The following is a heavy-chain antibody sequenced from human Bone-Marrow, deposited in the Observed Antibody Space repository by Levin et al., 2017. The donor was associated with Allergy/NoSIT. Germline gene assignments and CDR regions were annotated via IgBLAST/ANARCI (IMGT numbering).Heavy chain of an antibody. CDR2: IGFSGDRR. CDR1: GFDFSKYA. D-gene: IGHD4-17*01. CDR3: ARESLRGTSLDR. V-gene: IGHV3-23*01. Sequence: GGSLRLSCVASGFDFSKYAMTWVRQAPGKGLQWVSVIGFSGDRRKYADSVRGRFSISRETSKNTLFLDMNSLRVDDTAVYYCARESLRGTSLDRWGQGTLVIVSS. J-gene: IGHJ5*02.